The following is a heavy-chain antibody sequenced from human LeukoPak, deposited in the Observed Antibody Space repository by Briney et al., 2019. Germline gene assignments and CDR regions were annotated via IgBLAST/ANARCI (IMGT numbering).Heavy chain of an antibody. CDR1: GFTFDDYA. CDR2: ISWNSGSI. D-gene: IGHD3-10*01. Sequence: GGSLRLSCAASGFTFDDYAMHWVRQAPGKGLEWVSGISWNSGSIGYADSVKGRFTISRDNAKNSLYLQMNSLRAEDTALYYCAKDDTYGSGSPGMDVWGQGTTVTVSS. V-gene: IGHV3-9*01. J-gene: IGHJ6*02. CDR3: AKDDTYGSGSPGMDV.